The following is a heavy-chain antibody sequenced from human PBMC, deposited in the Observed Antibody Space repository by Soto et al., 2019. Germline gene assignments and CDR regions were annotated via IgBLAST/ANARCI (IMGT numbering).Heavy chain of an antibody. CDR2: ISYDGSNK. Sequence: GGSLRLSCAASGFTFSSYGMQWVRQAPGKGLEWVAVISYDGSNKYYADSVKDRFTISRDNSKKTLYLQMNSLRADDTAVYYCVAGQYFFDYCGQGTLVTVSS. CDR1: GFTFSSYG. D-gene: IGHD6-19*01. J-gene: IGHJ4*02. CDR3: VAGQYFFDY. V-gene: IGHV3-30*03.